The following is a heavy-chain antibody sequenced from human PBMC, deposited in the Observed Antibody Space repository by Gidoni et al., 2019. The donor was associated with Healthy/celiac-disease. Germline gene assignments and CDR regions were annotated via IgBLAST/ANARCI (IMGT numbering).Heavy chain of an antibody. D-gene: IGHD3-10*01. CDR1: GYTFTSYD. V-gene: IGHV1-8*01. CDR3: ARGGDYYGSGPHYYYGMDV. Sequence: QVQLVQSGAEVKKPGASVKVSCKASGYTFTSYDINWVRQATGQGLEWMGWMNPNSGNTGYAQKFQGRVTMTRNTSISTAYMELSSLRSEDTAEYYCARGGDYYGSGPHYYYGMDVWGQGTTVTVSS. J-gene: IGHJ6*02. CDR2: MNPNSGNT.